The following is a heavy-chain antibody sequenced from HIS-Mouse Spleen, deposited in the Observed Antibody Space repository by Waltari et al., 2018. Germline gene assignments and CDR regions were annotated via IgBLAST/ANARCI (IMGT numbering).Heavy chain of an antibody. CDR3: AAPGYSSSWYAFDI. J-gene: IGHJ3*02. D-gene: IGHD6-13*01. Sequence: QVQLQESGPGLVKPSETLSLTCTVSGGSISSYYWSWILQPPGKGLEWIGYIYYSGSTNYNPSLKSRVTISVDTSKNQFSLKLSSVTAADTAVYYCAAPGYSSSWYAFDIWGQGTMVTVSS. V-gene: IGHV4-59*08. CDR2: IYYSGST. CDR1: GGSISSYY.